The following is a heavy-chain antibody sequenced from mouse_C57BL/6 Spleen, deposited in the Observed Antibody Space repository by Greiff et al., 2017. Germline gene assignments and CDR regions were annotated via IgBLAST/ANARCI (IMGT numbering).Heavy chain of an antibody. CDR3: ARPDYYGSSLYYFDY. V-gene: IGHV1-64*01. Sequence: QVQLQQPGAELVKPGASVKLSCKASGYTFTSYWMHWVKQRPGQGLEWIGMIHPNSGSTNYNEKFKSKATLTVDKSSSTAYMQLSSLTSEDSAVYYCARPDYYGSSLYYFDYWGQGTTLTVSS. CDR2: IHPNSGST. CDR1: GYTFTSYW. J-gene: IGHJ2*01. D-gene: IGHD1-1*01.